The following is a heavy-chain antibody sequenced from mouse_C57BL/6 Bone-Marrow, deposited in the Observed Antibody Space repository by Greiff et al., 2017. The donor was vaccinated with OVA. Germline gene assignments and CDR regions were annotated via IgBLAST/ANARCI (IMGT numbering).Heavy chain of an antibody. CDR2: IRSKSNNYAT. CDR3: VRQTAQALIYAMDY. CDR1: GFSFNTYA. Sequence: EVQGVESGGGLVQPKGSLKLSCAASGFSFNTYAMNWVRQAPGKGLEWVARIRSKSNNYATYYADSVKDRFTISRDDSESMLYLQMNNLKTEDTAMYYCVRQTAQALIYAMDYWGQGTSVTVSS. D-gene: IGHD3-2*02. V-gene: IGHV10-1*01. J-gene: IGHJ4*01.